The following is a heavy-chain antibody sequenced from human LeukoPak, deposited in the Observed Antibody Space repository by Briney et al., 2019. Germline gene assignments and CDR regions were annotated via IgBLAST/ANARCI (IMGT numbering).Heavy chain of an antibody. J-gene: IGHJ4*02. V-gene: IGHV3-30*18. D-gene: IGHD3-3*01. CDR1: GFTFSNYD. CDR2: ISYDGTNK. CDR3: AKENDFVY. Sequence: GGSLRLSCAASGFTFSNYDMHWVRQAPGKGLEWVAVISYDGTNKYYADSVKCRFTISRDNSKSTLYLQMNSLRAEDTAVYYCAKENDFVYWGQGTLVTVSS.